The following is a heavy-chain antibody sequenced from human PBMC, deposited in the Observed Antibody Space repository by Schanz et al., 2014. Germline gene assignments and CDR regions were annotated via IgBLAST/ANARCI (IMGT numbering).Heavy chain of an antibody. J-gene: IGHJ4*02. CDR1: GFTFSDYY. CDR2: IKQDGSEK. Sequence: EVQLVESGGGLVKPGGSLRLSCAASGFTFSDYYMSWIRQAPGKGLEWVANIKQDGSEKYYVDSVKGRFTISRDNAKNSLYLQMNSLTAEDTAVYYCARGVRIDYWCQGTLVTVSS. V-gene: IGHV3-7*01. D-gene: IGHD3-3*01. CDR3: ARGVRIDY.